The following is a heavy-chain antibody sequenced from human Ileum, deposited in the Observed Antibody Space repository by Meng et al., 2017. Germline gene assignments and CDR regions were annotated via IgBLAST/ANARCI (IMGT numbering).Heavy chain of an antibody. CDR2: ISHSGST. D-gene: IGHD3-16*01. J-gene: IGHJ4*02. CDR3: ARGGGRYGPDFDY. V-gene: IGHV4-4*02. CDR1: SGSMTSDTY. Sequence: VPMQESGPGLVQPSVTLSLTCAVSSGSMTSDTYWSWVRLPPGKGLEWIGQISHSGSTFYNPSLKSRVTMSVDKSKSQFSLMLTSVTAADTAVYYCARGGGRYGPDFDYWGQGTLVTVSS.